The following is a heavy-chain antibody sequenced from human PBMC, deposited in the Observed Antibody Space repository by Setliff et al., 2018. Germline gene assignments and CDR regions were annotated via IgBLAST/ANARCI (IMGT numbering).Heavy chain of an antibody. D-gene: IGHD4-17*01. V-gene: IGHV4-39*07. J-gene: IGHJ4*02. Sequence: SETLSLTCTVSGGSISSSSYYWGWIRQPPGKGLEWIGSISYSGSTYYNPSLKSRVTISVDKSKNQFSLNLSSVTAADTAVYYCARLWRDYGAMGYWGQGTLVTVSS. CDR1: GGSISSSSYY. CDR2: ISYSGST. CDR3: ARLWRDYGAMGY.